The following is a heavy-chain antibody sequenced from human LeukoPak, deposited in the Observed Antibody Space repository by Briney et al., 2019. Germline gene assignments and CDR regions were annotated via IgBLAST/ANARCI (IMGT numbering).Heavy chain of an antibody. D-gene: IGHD3-16*01. V-gene: IGHV3-23*01. Sequence: GGSLRLSCAASGFTFRLYAMNWVRQAPGKGPEWVSAIGGTGDNTYYADSVRGRFTIYRDNSKTTLYLQMNSLRAEDTAMYYCARDRGPYVGIAKNWFSPWGQATLVTVSS. J-gene: IGHJ5*02. CDR3: ARDRGPYVGIAKNWFSP. CDR2: IGGTGDNT. CDR1: GFTFRLYA.